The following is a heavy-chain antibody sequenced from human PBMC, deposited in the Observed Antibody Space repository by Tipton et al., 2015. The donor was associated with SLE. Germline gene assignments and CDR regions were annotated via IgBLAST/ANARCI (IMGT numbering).Heavy chain of an antibody. V-gene: IGHV5-51*01. J-gene: IGHJ4*02. CDR2: IYPGDSDT. CDR3: ARQISYESGNYYYGGPFDY. Sequence: QLVQSGAEVKKPGESLKISCKGSGYTFTGYWIGWVRQMPGKGLEWMGIIYPGDSDTRYSLSFQGQVTISADKSISTAYLQWSSLKATDTAMYYCARQISYESGNYYYGGPFDYWGQGSLVTVSS. D-gene: IGHD3-22*01. CDR1: GYTFTGYW.